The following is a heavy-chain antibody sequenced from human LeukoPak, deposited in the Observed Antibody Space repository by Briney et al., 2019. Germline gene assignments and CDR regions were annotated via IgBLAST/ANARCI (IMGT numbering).Heavy chain of an antibody. CDR3: ARDAKYCTNGVCPFDY. CDR1: GGSISSYY. CDR2: IYTSGST. D-gene: IGHD2-8*01. Sequence: SETLPLTCTVSGGSISSYYWRWIRQPAGKGLEWIGRIYTSGSTNYNPSLKSRVTMSVDTSKNQFSLKLSSVTAADTAVYYCARDAKYCTNGVCPFDYWGQGTLVTVSS. V-gene: IGHV4-4*07. J-gene: IGHJ4*02.